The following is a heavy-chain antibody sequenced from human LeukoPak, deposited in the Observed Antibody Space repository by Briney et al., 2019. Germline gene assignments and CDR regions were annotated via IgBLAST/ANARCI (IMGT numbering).Heavy chain of an antibody. CDR1: GRSFSGYY. J-gene: IGHJ4*02. Sequence: SETLSLTCAVYGRSFSGYYWSWIRQPPGKGLEWIGEINHSGSTNYNPSLKSRVTISVDTSKNQFSLKLSSVTAADTAVYYCARGLGIVGAMTPYYFDYWGQGTLVTVSS. D-gene: IGHD1-26*01. CDR3: ARGLGIVGAMTPYYFDY. V-gene: IGHV4-34*01. CDR2: INHSGST.